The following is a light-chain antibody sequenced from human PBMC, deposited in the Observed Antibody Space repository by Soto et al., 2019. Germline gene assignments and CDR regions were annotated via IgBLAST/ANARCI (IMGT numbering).Light chain of an antibody. CDR1: QSVSNNY. V-gene: IGKV3D-20*02. Sequence: EIVLTHSPGTLSLSPWERATLSSRASQSVSNNYLAWYQQKPGQAPRLLIYDAYNRATGIPPRFSGSGSGTDFTLTISSLEPEDSAVYYCQQRHMWPITFGQGTRLE. CDR3: QQRHMWPIT. CDR2: DAY. J-gene: IGKJ5*01.